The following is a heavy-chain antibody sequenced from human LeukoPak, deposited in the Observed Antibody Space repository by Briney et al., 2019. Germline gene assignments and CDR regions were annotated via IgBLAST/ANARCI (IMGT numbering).Heavy chain of an antibody. CDR1: GFTFSRHW. Sequence: GGSLRLSCAASGFTFSRHWMHWVRQAPGKGLVWVSRINTDGSSTSYADSVKGRFTISRDNAKNTLYLQMNSLRAEDTAVYYCARVGSSSDLGYWGQGTLVTVSS. CDR3: ARVGSSSDLGY. D-gene: IGHD6-13*01. J-gene: IGHJ4*02. V-gene: IGHV3-74*01. CDR2: INTDGSST.